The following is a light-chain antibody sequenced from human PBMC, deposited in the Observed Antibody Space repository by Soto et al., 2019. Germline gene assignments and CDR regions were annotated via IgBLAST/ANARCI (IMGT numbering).Light chain of an antibody. J-gene: IGLJ3*02. CDR3: SSYADSISVL. V-gene: IGLV2-8*01. Sequence: QSALTQPPSASGSPGQSVTISCTGTSSDVGAYNYVSWYQQHPGKAPKLMMYEVTKRPSGVPDRFSGSKSGNTASLTVSGLQAEDEADYYCSSYADSISVLFGGGTKLTVL. CDR1: SSDVGAYNY. CDR2: EVT.